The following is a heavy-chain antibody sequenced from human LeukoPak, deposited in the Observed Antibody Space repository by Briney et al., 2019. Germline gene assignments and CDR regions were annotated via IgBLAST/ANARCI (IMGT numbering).Heavy chain of an antibody. D-gene: IGHD5-18*01. Sequence: GGSLRLSCAASGFTFSSYNMNWVRQAPGKGLGWVSYISGGSTVIDYADSVKGRFTISRDNAKNSLYLQMNSLRGEDTAVYYCARTRGYNYGYSDDWGQGTLVTVSS. V-gene: IGHV3-48*01. CDR2: ISGGSTVI. CDR1: GFTFSSYN. J-gene: IGHJ4*02. CDR3: ARTRGYNYGYSDD.